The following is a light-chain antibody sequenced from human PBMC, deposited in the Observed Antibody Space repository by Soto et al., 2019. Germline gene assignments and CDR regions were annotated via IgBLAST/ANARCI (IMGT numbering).Light chain of an antibody. CDR3: QSYDSRLSGYVV. CDR1: SSNIGAGYD. Sequence: QSVLTQPPSVSGAPGQRVTISCTGSSSNIGAGYDVHWYQQLPGTAPKLLIYGNSNRPSGVPDRFSGSKSGTSAYLAITGLQAEDEADYYCQSYDSRLSGYVVFGGGTKLNVL. CDR2: GNS. J-gene: IGLJ2*01. V-gene: IGLV1-40*01.